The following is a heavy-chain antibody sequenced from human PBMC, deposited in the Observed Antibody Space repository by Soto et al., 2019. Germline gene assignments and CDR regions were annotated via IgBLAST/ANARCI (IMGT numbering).Heavy chain of an antibody. V-gene: IGHV5-10-1*01. D-gene: IGHD5-12*01. CDR1: GYSFTSYW. Sequence: GESLKISCKGSGYSFTSYWISWVRQMPGKGLEWMGRIDPSDSYTNCSPSFQGHVTISADKSISTAYLQWSSLKASDTAMYYCAIYIVAYYYYGMDVWGQGTTVTVSS. J-gene: IGHJ6*02. CDR2: IDPSDSYT. CDR3: AIYIVAYYYYGMDV.